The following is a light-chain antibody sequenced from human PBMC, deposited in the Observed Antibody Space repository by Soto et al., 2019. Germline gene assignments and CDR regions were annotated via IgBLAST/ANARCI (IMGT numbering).Light chain of an antibody. Sequence: DIQMTQSPSTLSASVGDRVTITCRASQSISAWLAWYQQKPGKAPKLLIYKASTLESGVPSRFSGSGSGTEFTLTISSLQPDDFATYSCQQYNNNASWTFGQGTKVQIK. J-gene: IGKJ1*01. CDR1: QSISAW. V-gene: IGKV1-5*03. CDR2: KAS. CDR3: QQYNNNASWT.